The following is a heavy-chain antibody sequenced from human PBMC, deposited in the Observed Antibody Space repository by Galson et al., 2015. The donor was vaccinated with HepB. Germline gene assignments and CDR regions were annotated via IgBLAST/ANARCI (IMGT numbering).Heavy chain of an antibody. CDR3: ARPRDYYDSSGAFDI. D-gene: IGHD3-22*01. Sequence: QSGAEVKKPGESLKISCKGSGSSFTSYWIGWVRQMPGKGLEWMGIIYPGDSDTRYSPSFQGQVTISADKSISTAYLQWSSLKASDTAMYYCARPRDYYDSSGAFDIWGQGTMVTVSS. J-gene: IGHJ3*02. CDR2: IYPGDSDT. CDR1: GSSFTSYW. V-gene: IGHV5-51*03.